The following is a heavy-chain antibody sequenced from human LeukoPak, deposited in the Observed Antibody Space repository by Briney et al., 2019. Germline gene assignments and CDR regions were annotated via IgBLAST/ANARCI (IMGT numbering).Heavy chain of an antibody. CDR2: IYTTGST. Sequence: SETLSLTCTVSGGSIISYYWSWIRQPAGKGLEWFGRIYTTGSTNYNPSLKSRVTMSVDTSKNQFSLKLTSVTAADTAMYYCARDIKGGGAFDIWGQGTMVTVSS. D-gene: IGHD1-14*01. V-gene: IGHV4-4*07. CDR3: ARDIKGGGAFDI. CDR1: GGSIISYY. J-gene: IGHJ3*02.